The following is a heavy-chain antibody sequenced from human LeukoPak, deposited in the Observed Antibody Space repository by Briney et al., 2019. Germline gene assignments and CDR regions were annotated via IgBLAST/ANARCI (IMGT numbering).Heavy chain of an antibody. V-gene: IGHV3-23*01. CDR1: GFPLSNYA. D-gene: IGHD2-21*01. J-gene: IGHJ4*02. Sequence: GGSLRLSCVASGFPLSNYAMSWVRQVPGKGLEWVSATSSSDDGTYYADSVRGRFTISRDNSKNTLYLQMNRLRVEDAALYYCARAPVTSCRGAFCYPFDYWGQGILVTVSS. CDR2: TSSSDDGT. CDR3: ARAPVTSCRGAFCYPFDY.